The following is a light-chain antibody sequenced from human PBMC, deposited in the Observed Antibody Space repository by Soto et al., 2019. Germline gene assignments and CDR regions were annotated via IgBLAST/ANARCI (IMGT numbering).Light chain of an antibody. CDR2: AAA. Sequence: DIQMTQSPTSLSASVGDRVTITCRASQGIRNDLGWYQQKPGKAPKGLIYAAASLQSGVPSRFRGSGSGTEFTLTISGLQPEDFETHYCLQNNTYPSILGQGTRLEIK. J-gene: IGKJ5*01. CDR1: QGIRND. V-gene: IGKV1-17*01. CDR3: LQNNTYPSI.